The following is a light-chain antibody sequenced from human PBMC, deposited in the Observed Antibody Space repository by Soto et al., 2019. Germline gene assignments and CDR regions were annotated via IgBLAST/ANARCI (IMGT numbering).Light chain of an antibody. J-gene: IGKJ2*01. CDR1: QTINNN. CDR3: QQYDIWPPYT. V-gene: IGKV3-15*01. CDR2: GAS. Sequence: VMTQSPAILPVSPGERASLSCRASQTINNNLAWYQQPVGQAPRLLIHGASIRATGVPARFSGSGSGTEFPLTINNLQSEDFAVYYCQQYDIWPPYTFGQGTKLEI.